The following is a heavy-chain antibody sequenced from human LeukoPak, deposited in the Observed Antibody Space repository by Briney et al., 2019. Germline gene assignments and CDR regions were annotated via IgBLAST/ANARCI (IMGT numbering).Heavy chain of an antibody. D-gene: IGHD2-21*01. J-gene: IGHJ4*02. Sequence: PGGNLRLFCEASGFTFSSSVMSWVRQAPRKGLEWVSGISGSGGNTFYADSVKGRFTISRDNSKNTLYLQMNSLRAEDTAVYYCAKENGAAVISHFDYWGQGTLVTVSS. CDR3: AKENGAAVISHFDY. V-gene: IGHV3-23*01. CDR2: ISGSGGNT. CDR1: GFTFSSSV.